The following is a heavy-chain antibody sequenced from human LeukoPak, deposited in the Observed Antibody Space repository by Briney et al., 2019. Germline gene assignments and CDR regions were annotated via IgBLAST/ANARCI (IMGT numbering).Heavy chain of an antibody. V-gene: IGHV4-59*11. J-gene: IGHJ4*02. CDR2: IYYSGST. CDR1: GGSISSHC. D-gene: IGHD6-13*01. CDR3: AREHNSYSSSWYSFDY. Sequence: SETLSLTCTVSGGSISSHCWSWIRQPPGKGLEWIGYIYYSGSTNYNPSLKSRVTISVDTSKNQFSLKLSSVTAADTAVYYCAREHNSYSSSWYSFDYWGQGTLVTVSS.